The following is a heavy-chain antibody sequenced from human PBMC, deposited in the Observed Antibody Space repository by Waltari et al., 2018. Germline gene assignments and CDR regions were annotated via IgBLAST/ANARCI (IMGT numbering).Heavy chain of an antibody. V-gene: IGHV3-73*01. CDR3: ARHDPLDY. CDR2: IRTKTNNYAT. J-gene: IGHJ4*02. Sequence: EEQMVESGGDLVKPGWSLTLSCAASGFIFSDSAIHWVRQAPGKGLEWVGRIRTKTNNYATAYGASVKGRFTISRDDSRNVAYLQMNSLKTEDTALYYCARHDPLDYWGQGTLVTVSS. CDR1: GFIFSDSA.